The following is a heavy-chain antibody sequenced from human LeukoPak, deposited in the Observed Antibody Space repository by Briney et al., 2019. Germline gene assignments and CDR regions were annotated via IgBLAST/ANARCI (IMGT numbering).Heavy chain of an antibody. CDR1: GFTLSDYY. J-gene: IGHJ4*02. CDR2: IKQDGSEK. Sequence: GGSLRLSCAVSGFTLSDYYIRWTRQAPGKGLEWVANIKQDGSEKYYVDSVKGRYNISRDNAKNSLYLQMDSQRAEDTVVYYCARLTSGWWGQGTLVTVSS. CDR3: ARLTSGW. D-gene: IGHD6-19*01. V-gene: IGHV3-7*01.